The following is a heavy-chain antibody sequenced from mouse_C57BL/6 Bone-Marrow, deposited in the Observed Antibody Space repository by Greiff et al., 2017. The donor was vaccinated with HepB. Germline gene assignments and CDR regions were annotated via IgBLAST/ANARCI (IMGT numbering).Heavy chain of an antibody. CDR1: GFSLTSYG. Sequence: VKVVESGPGLVQPSQSLSITCTVSGFSLTSYGVHWVRQSPGKGLEWLGVIWRGGSTDYNAAFMSRLSITKDNSKSQVFFKMNRLQADDTAIYYCAKKGTTVVAPYWYFDVWGTGTTVTVSS. CDR3: AKKGTTVVAPYWYFDV. J-gene: IGHJ1*03. V-gene: IGHV2-5*01. CDR2: IWRGGST. D-gene: IGHD1-1*01.